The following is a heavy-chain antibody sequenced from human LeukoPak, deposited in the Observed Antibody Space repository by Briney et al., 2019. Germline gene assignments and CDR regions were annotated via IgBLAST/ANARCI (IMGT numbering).Heavy chain of an antibody. Sequence: SETLSLTCTVVGGSITSDYWSWIRQPAGKGLEWMGRIFTSGSAAYNPSLKSRVTMSLDTSKNQFFLKLSSVTAADTAAYFCSRGGANDLWGRGTLVTVSS. V-gene: IGHV4-4*07. J-gene: IGHJ5*02. CDR2: IFTSGSA. CDR1: GGSITSDY. CDR3: SRGGANDL. D-gene: IGHD4/OR15-4a*01.